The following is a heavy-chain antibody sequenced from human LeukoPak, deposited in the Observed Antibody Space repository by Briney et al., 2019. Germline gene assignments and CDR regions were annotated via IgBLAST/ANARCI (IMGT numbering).Heavy chain of an antibody. CDR1: GASITNYY. CDR3: ARSTRSWSDP. V-gene: IGHV4-59*01. J-gene: IGHJ5*02. CDR2: IYYSGST. D-gene: IGHD3-10*01. Sequence: SETLSLTCTVSGASITNYYWTWIRQPPGIKRLEWIGYIYYSGSTNYNPSLKSRVTISVDTSNNQFSLKLTSVTAADTAVYYCARSTRSWSDPWGQGTLVTVSS.